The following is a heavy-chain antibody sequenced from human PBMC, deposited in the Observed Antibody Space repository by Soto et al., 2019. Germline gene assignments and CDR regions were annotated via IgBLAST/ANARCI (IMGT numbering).Heavy chain of an antibody. D-gene: IGHD2-15*01. CDR2: INAGNGNT. CDR1: GYTFTSYA. J-gene: IGHJ5*02. Sequence: ASVKVPCKASGYTFTSYAMHWVRQAPGQRLEWMGWINAGNGNTKYSQKFQGRVTITRDTSASTAYMELSSLRSEDTAVYYCATGGSVGYCSGGSCYPDNWFDPWGQGTLVTVSS. CDR3: ATGGSVGYCSGGSCYPDNWFDP. V-gene: IGHV1-3*01.